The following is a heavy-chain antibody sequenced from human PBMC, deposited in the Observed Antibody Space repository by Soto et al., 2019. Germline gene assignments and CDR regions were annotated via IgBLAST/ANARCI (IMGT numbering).Heavy chain of an antibody. J-gene: IGHJ4*02. D-gene: IGHD6-13*01. CDR1: GYTFTSYD. V-gene: IGHV1-8*01. Sequence: VSVKVSCKASGYTFTSYDINWVRQATGQGLEWMGWMNPNSGNTGYAQKFQGRVTMTRNTSISTAYMELSSLRSEDTAVYYCARELAVPLIAAAGTGDYWGQGTLVTVSS. CDR2: MNPNSGNT. CDR3: ARELAVPLIAAAGTGDY.